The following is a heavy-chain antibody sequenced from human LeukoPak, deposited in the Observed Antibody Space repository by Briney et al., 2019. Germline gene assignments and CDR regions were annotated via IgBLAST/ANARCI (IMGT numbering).Heavy chain of an antibody. D-gene: IGHD6-13*01. CDR1: GGTFSSYA. Sequence: GASVKVSCKASGGTFSSYAISWVRQAPGQGLEWMGWISAYNGNTNYAQKLQGRVTMTTDTSTSTAYMELRSLRSDDTAVYYCAREGPTAVEFDYWGQGTLVTVSS. CDR2: ISAYNGNT. CDR3: AREGPTAVEFDY. V-gene: IGHV1-18*01. J-gene: IGHJ4*02.